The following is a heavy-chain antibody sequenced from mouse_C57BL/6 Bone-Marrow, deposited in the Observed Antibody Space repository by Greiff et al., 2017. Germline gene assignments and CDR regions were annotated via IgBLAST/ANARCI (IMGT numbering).Heavy chain of an antibody. CDR2: IDPETGGT. V-gene: IGHV1-15*01. J-gene: IGHJ4*01. CDR1: GYTFTDYE. D-gene: IGHD2-2*01. CDR3: TREGYYGYDEGYYAMDY. Sequence: QVQLQQSGAELVRPGASVTLSCKASGYTFTDYEMHWVKQTPVHGLEWIGAIDPETGGTAYNQKFKGKAILTADKSSSTAYMELCSLTSEDSAVYYCTREGYYGYDEGYYAMDYWGQGTSVTVSS.